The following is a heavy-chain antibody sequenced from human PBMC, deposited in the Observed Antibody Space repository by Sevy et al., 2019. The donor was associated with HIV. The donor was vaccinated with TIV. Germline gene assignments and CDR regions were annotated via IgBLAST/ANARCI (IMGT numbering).Heavy chain of an antibody. CDR2: INHSGST. V-gene: IGHV4-34*01. Sequence: SETLSLTCTVSGGSITSLYWNWIRQPPGKGLEWIGEINHSGSTNYNPSLKSRVTISVDTSKNQFSLKLSSVTAADTAVYYCARVPPYYDILTGYYTNWFDPWGQGTLVTVSS. D-gene: IGHD3-9*01. CDR1: GGSITSLY. CDR3: ARVPPYYDILTGYYTNWFDP. J-gene: IGHJ5*02.